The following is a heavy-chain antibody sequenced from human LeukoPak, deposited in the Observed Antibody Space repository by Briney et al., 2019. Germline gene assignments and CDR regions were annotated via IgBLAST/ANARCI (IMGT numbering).Heavy chain of an antibody. CDR3: ARRGITMVRVGGTNFDY. Sequence: PGESLKISCKGSGYSFTSYWIGWVRQMPGKGLEWMGIIYPGDSDTRYSPSFQGQVTISADKSISTAYLQWSSLKASDTAMYYCARRGITMVRVGGTNFDYWGQGTLVTASS. J-gene: IGHJ4*02. CDR2: IYPGDSDT. V-gene: IGHV5-51*01. CDR1: GYSFTSYW. D-gene: IGHD3-10*01.